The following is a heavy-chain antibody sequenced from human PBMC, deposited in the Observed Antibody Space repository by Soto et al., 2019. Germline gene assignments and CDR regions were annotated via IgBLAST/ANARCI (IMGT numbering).Heavy chain of an antibody. V-gene: IGHV3-64*01. CDR1: GFTFSSYA. CDR3: ATSKGGSRRVGRLDY. D-gene: IGHD1-26*01. Sequence: EVQLVESGGGLVQPGGSLRLSCAASGFTFSSYAMHWVRQAPGKGLEYVSGISSNGGNTYYANSVKGRFTISRDNSKNTLFLQMGSLGAEDMAVYYCATSKGGSRRVGRLDYWGQGTPVTISS. CDR2: ISSNGGNT. J-gene: IGHJ4*02.